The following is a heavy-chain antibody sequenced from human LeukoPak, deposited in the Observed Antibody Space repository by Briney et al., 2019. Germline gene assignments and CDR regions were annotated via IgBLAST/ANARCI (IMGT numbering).Heavy chain of an antibody. Sequence: GGSLRLSCAASGFTFSNYGMHWVRQAPGKGLEWVAVMWYDGTNTYYADSVKGRFTISRDNSKNTLYLQMNSLRAEDTAVYYCARDFCSGGSCYPDAFDIWGQGTMVTVSS. CDR3: ARDFCSGGSCYPDAFDI. V-gene: IGHV3-33*01. D-gene: IGHD2-15*01. CDR2: MWYDGTNT. J-gene: IGHJ3*02. CDR1: GFTFSNYG.